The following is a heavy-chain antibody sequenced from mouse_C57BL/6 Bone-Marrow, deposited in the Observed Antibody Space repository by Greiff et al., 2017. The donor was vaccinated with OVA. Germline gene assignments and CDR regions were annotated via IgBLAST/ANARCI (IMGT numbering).Heavy chain of an antibody. J-gene: IGHJ3*01. CDR1: GYSFTGYY. D-gene: IGHD2-5*01. V-gene: IGHV1-42*01. CDR2: INPSTGGT. CDR3: ARGSYSNYVGFAY. Sequence: VQLQQSGPELVKPGASVKISCKASGYSFTGYYMNWVKQSPEKSLEWIGEINPSTGGTTYNQKFKAKATLTVDKSSSTAYMQLKSLTSEDSAVYYCARGSYSNYVGFAYWGQGTLVTVSA.